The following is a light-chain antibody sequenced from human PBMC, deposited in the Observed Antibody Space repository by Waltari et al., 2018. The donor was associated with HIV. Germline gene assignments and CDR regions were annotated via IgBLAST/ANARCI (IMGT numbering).Light chain of an antibody. CDR1: SSNIGNNY. V-gene: IGLV1-51*01. Sequence: QSVLTQPPSVSAAPGQKVTISCSGGSSNIGNNYVSWYQQLPGTAPKLLIYDDDKRPSGIPDRFSGSKSGMSGTLGITGLQTVDEADYYCGAWDSRLSAVLFGGGTKLTVL. J-gene: IGLJ2*01. CDR2: DDD. CDR3: GAWDSRLSAVL.